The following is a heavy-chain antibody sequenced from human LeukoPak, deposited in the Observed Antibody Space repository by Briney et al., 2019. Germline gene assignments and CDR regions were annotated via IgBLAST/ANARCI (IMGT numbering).Heavy chain of an antibody. CDR3: ARDRAVDY. CDR2: ISSSSSYI. Sequence: PGGSLRLSCAASGFTFNNYAMSWVRQAPGKGLEWVSSISSSSSYIYYADSVKGRFTISRDNAKNSLYLQMNSLRAEDTAVYYCARDRAVDYWGQGTLVTVSS. V-gene: IGHV3-21*01. J-gene: IGHJ4*02. CDR1: GFTFNNYA. D-gene: IGHD4/OR15-4a*01.